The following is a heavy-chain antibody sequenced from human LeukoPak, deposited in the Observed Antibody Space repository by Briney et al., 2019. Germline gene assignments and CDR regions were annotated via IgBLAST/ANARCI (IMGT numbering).Heavy chain of an antibody. CDR3: ARDPIWDCSSTSCSLGGGDYYYYMDV. CDR2: IIPIFGTA. CDR1: GGTFSSYA. D-gene: IGHD2-2*01. V-gene: IGHV1-69*05. J-gene: IGHJ6*03. Sequence: SSVKVSCKASGGTFSSYAISWVQQAPGQGLEWMGGIIPIFGTANYAQKFRGRVTITTDESTSTAYMELSSLRSEDTAVYYCARDPIWDCSSTSCSLGGGDYYYYMDVWGKGTTVTVSS.